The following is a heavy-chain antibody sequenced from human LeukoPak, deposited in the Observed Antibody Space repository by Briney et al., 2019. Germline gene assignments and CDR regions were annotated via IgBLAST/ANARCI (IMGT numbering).Heavy chain of an antibody. CDR2: FDPEDGET. CDR1: GYTPTELS. V-gene: IGHV1-24*01. D-gene: IGHD3-10*01. J-gene: IGHJ4*02. CDR3: ATGLMYYYGSGSPYPFDY. Sequence: ASVKVSCKVSGYTPTELSMHWVRQAPGKGLEWMGGFDPEDGETIYAQKFQGRVTMTEDTSTDTAYMELSSLRSEDTAVYYCATGLMYYYGSGSPYPFDYWGQGTLVTVSS.